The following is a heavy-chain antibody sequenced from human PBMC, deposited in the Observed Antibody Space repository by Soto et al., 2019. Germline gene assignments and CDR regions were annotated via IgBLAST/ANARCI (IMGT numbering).Heavy chain of an antibody. Sequence: QVQLVESGGGVVQPGRSLRLSCASSGFSFSTHGMQWVRQAPGKGLEWVAIISYDGFIKYSADDVKGRFTISRDNSKDTLFLQMDSLRADDSAVYYCAKDLKASGGHSGTLNYYYGMDVW. CDR2: ISYDGFIK. J-gene: IGHJ6*01. V-gene: IGHV3-30*18. CDR1: GFSFSTHG. CDR3: AKDLKASGGHSGTLNYYYGMDV. D-gene: IGHD3-10*01.